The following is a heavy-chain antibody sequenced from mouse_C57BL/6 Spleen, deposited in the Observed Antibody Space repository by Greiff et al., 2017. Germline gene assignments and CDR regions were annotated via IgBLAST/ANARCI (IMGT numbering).Heavy chain of an antibody. Sequence: VKLMESGPGLVAPSQSLSITCTVSGFSLTSYAISWVRQPPGTGLEWLGVIWTGGSTNYNSALKSSLIISKDNSKSQVFLKMNSLQTDDTVMYYCARNDYLYAMDYWGQGTSVTVSS. J-gene: IGHJ4*01. CDR1: GFSLTSYA. CDR2: IWTGGST. V-gene: IGHV2-9-1*01. CDR3: ARNDYLYAMDY. D-gene: IGHD2-4*01.